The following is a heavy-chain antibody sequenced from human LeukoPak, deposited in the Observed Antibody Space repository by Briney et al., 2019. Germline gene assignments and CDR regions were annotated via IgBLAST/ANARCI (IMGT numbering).Heavy chain of an antibody. J-gene: IGHJ4*02. V-gene: IGHV3-66*01. Sequence: GGSLRLSCAASGFTVSSNSMSWVRQAPGKGLEGVSGIYSGGSTYYADSVKGGLTISRDNSKNSLYLEMNSLRGEDTAVYYCARGAFDGDGDWGEGTLVTVYS. CDR3: ARGAFDGDGD. D-gene: IGHD3-9*01. CDR2: IYSGGST. CDR1: GFTVSSNS.